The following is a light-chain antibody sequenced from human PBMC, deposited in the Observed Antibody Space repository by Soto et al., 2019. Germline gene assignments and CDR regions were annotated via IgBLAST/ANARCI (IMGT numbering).Light chain of an antibody. Sequence: QSVLTQSPSASASLGDSVKLTCTLSSGHSSYGIAWHQQQPEKGPRYLMKLNSDGSHSKGDGIPDRFSGSSSGAERYLAISSLQSEDEADYYCQTWGTGIRVFGGGTKLTVL. CDR1: SGHSSYG. J-gene: IGLJ3*02. CDR2: LNSDGSH. V-gene: IGLV4-69*01. CDR3: QTWGTGIRV.